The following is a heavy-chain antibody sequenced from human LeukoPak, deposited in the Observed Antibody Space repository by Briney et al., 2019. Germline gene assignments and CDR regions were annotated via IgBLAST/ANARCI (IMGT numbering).Heavy chain of an antibody. V-gene: IGHV3-30*18. CDR2: ISYNGVNE. Sequence: GGSLRLSCAASGFSFTDYNMHWVRQAPGKGLGWMAVISYNGVNEYYADSVKGRFTISRDNSKNTLYLQMNSLRAEDTAVYYCAKDRVSVLTGTPVDYWGQGTLVTVSS. D-gene: IGHD3-9*01. CDR1: GFSFTDYN. J-gene: IGHJ4*02. CDR3: AKDRVSVLTGTPVDY.